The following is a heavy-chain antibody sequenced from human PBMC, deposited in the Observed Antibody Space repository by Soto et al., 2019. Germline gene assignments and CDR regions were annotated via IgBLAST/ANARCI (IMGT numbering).Heavy chain of an antibody. V-gene: IGHV3-48*02. J-gene: IGHJ2*01. D-gene: IGHD4-17*01. CDR2: ISSSSSTI. Sequence: EVQLVESGGGLVQPGGSLRLSCAASGFTFSSYSMNWVRQAPGKGLEWVSYISSSSSTIYYADSVKGRFTISRDNAKNSLYLQMNSLRDEDTAVYYCARDNRETTGGYWYFDLWGRGTLVTVSS. CDR1: GFTFSSYS. CDR3: ARDNRETTGGYWYFDL.